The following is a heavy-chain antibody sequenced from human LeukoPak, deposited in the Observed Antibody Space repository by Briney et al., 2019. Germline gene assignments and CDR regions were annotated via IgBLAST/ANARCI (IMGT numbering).Heavy chain of an antibody. CDR2: IKQDGSQK. Sequence: GGSLRLSCAASGFTFSIYWMSWVRQAPGKGLEWVAIIKQDGSQKYYVDSVKGRFTISRDNAKNSLYLQMNSLRAEDTAVYYCARHYGSGAYYYYFDYWGQGTLVTVSS. CDR3: ARHYGSGAYYYYFDY. J-gene: IGHJ4*02. D-gene: IGHD3-10*01. V-gene: IGHV3-7*01. CDR1: GFTFSIYW.